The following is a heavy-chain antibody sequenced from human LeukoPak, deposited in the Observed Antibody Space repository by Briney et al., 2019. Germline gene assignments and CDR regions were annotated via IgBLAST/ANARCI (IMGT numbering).Heavy chain of an antibody. CDR1: GGSFSGYY. D-gene: IGHD6-13*01. J-gene: IGHJ5*02. V-gene: IGHV4-34*01. Sequence: PSETLSLTCDVYGGSFSGYYWSWIRQPPGKGLEWIGEINHSGSTNYNPSLKSRVTISVDTSKNQFSLKLSSVTAADTAVYYWARSGYSSSWNRLLNWFDPWGQGTLVTVSS. CDR2: INHSGST. CDR3: ARSGYSSSWNRLLNWFDP.